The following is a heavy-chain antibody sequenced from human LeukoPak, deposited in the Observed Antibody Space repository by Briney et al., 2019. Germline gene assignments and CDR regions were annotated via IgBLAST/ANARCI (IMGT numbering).Heavy chain of an antibody. D-gene: IGHD6-13*01. J-gene: IGHJ4*02. Sequence: SETLSLTCTVSGDSISNFYWSWIRQPAGKGLEWIGRIYTSGSTNYNPSLKSRVTMSVDTSKNQFSVKLSSVTAADTAVYYCARDVVAAPGTWDYWGQGTLVTVSS. CDR1: GDSISNFY. CDR2: IYTSGST. CDR3: ARDVVAAPGTWDY. V-gene: IGHV4-4*07.